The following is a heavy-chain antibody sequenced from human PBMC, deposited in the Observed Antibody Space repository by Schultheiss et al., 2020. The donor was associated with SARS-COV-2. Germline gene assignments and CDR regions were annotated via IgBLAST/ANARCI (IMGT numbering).Heavy chain of an antibody. J-gene: IGHJ4*02. V-gene: IGHV5-10-1*01. CDR3: ARQQQWPEISDY. CDR1: GDTFNNYW. CDR2: TDSSDSYT. Sequence: GESLKISCKGSGDTFNNYWVNWVRQTPGKGLEWMGKTDSSDSYTKYNPSFQGHVTLSLDKSIDTGYLQWSSLEASDTAMYYCARQQQWPEISDYWGQGTLVTVSS. D-gene: IGHD6-19*01.